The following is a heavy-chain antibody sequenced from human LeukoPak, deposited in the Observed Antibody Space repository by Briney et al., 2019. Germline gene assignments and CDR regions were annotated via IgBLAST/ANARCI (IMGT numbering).Heavy chain of an antibody. Sequence: PGGSLRLSCAASGFTFSSYSMNWVRQAPGKGLEWVSSISSSSSYIYYAGSVKGRFTISRDNAKNSLYLQMNSLRAEDTAVYYCAREWESGWFDYWGQGTLVTVSS. J-gene: IGHJ4*02. CDR1: GFTFSSYS. CDR3: AREWESGWFDY. CDR2: ISSSSSYI. V-gene: IGHV3-21*01. D-gene: IGHD6-19*01.